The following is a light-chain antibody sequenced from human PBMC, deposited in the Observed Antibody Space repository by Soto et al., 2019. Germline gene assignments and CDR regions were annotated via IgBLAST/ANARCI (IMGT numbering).Light chain of an antibody. CDR1: SSDVGGYNY. V-gene: IGLV2-8*01. CDR3: SSYAGTNMGV. CDR2: EVS. Sequence: QSALTQPPSASGSPGQSVTISCTGTSSDVGGYNYVSWYQQHQGKAPKLIIYEVSKRPSGVPNRFSGSKSGNTASLTVSGLQTEDDADYYCSSYAGTNMGVFGGGTKVTVL. J-gene: IGLJ2*01.